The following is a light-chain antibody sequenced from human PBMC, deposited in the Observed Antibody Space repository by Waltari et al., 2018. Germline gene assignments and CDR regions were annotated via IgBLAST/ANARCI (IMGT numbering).Light chain of an antibody. CDR2: DVS. CDR3: SSYTSSRTLI. V-gene: IGLV2-14*01. J-gene: IGLJ2*01. CDR1: SSDVGGYNY. Sequence: QSALTQTASVSGSPGQSITIPCTATSSDVGGYNYVPWYQQHPGKAHKLMIYDVSNRPSGVSNRFSGSKSGNTASLTISGLQAEDEADYYCSSYTSSRTLIFGGGTKLTVL.